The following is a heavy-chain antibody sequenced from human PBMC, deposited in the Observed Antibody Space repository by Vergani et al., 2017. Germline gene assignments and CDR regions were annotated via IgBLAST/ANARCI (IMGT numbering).Heavy chain of an antibody. D-gene: IGHD1-26*01. CDR2: VSTGTKSQ. CDR3: ARDGWELLDYFYYMDV. CDR1: GFTFSNYW. V-gene: IGHV3-74*03. Sequence: EVQLLESGGGLVHLGGSLRLSCAASGFTFSNYWMQWVRQAPGKGLEWVSFVSTGTKSQSYAESVKGRFTISRDNAKNTLYLQMDSLRAEDTAVYYCARDGWELLDYFYYMDVWGKGTTVTVSS. J-gene: IGHJ6*03.